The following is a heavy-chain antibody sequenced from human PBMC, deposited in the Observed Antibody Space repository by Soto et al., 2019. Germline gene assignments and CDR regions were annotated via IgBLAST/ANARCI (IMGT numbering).Heavy chain of an antibody. CDR3: ARSGTYEPLYY. D-gene: IGHD1-26*01. V-gene: IGHV3-74*01. Sequence: GGSLRLSCAASGSTLRITWMHWVRQTPEKGLVWVSRINGDGTSTGYADSVKGRFAISRDNAKNSLYLQMNSLRAEDTAVYYCARSGTYEPLYYWGQGTLVTVSS. CDR2: INGDGTST. J-gene: IGHJ4*02. CDR1: GSTLRITW.